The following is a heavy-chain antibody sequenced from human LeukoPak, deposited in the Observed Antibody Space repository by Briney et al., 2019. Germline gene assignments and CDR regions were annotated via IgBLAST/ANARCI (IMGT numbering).Heavy chain of an antibody. CDR2: ISSSSSYI. V-gene: IGHV3-21*01. J-gene: IGHJ5*02. CDR3: ASAIAAHNWFDP. Sequence: GGSLRLSCAASGVTFSSYSMNWVREAPGKGLEWVSSISSSSSYIYYADSVKGRFTISRDNAKNSLYLQMNSLRAEDTAVYYCASAIAAHNWFDPWGQGTLVTVSS. CDR1: GVTFSSYS. D-gene: IGHD6-6*01.